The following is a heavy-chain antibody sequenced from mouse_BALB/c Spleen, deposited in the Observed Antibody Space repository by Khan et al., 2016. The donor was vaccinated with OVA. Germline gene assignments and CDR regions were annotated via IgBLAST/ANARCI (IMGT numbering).Heavy chain of an antibody. CDR1: GYTFNSYY. CDR3: TVGVYGGFAY. J-gene: IGHJ3*01. V-gene: IGHV1S81*02. Sequence: QVQLQQSGAELVKPGASVKLSCKASGYTFNSYYMYWVKQRPGQGLEWIGEINPSNGGTNFNEKFKSKATLTVDKSYSTAYMQLSSPTSEDSSVYYCTVGVYGGFAYWGQGTLVTVSA. D-gene: IGHD3-3*01. CDR2: INPSNGGT.